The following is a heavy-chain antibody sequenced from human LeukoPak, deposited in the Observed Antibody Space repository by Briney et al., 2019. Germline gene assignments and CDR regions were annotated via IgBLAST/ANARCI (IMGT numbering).Heavy chain of an antibody. V-gene: IGHV3-7*01. J-gene: IGHJ1*01. Sequence: PGGSLRLSCAASGFVFRNYFMSWVRQAPGKGLEWVANIKQDGSEKYYVDSVKGRFTISRDNAKNSLYLQMNSLRAEDTAVYYCARGGAPAYYGSDSLQHWGQGTLVTVSS. CDR2: IKQDGSEK. D-gene: IGHD3-10*01. CDR1: GFVFRNYF. CDR3: ARGGAPAYYGSDSLQH.